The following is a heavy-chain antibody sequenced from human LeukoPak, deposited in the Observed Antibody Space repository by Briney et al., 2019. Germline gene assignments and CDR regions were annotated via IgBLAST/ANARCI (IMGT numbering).Heavy chain of an antibody. CDR2: ISGSGGST. D-gene: IGHD3-16*02. CDR3: AKDVDYDYVWGSYRYAGYFDY. Sequence: GGSLRLSCTASGFTFSTYAMTWVRQAPGKGLEWVSAISGSGGSTYYADSVKGRFTISRDNSKNTLYLQMNSLRAEDTAVYYCAKDVDYDYVWGSYRYAGYFDYWGQGTLVTVSS. CDR1: GFTFSTYA. V-gene: IGHV3-23*01. J-gene: IGHJ4*02.